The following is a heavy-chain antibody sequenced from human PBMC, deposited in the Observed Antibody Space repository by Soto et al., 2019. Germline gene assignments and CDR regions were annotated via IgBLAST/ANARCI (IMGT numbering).Heavy chain of an antibody. CDR1: GGSISSSSSY. J-gene: IGHJ4*02. D-gene: IGHD3-22*01. V-gene: IGHV4-39*01. Sequence: SETLSLTCTVSGGSISSSSSYWGWIRQPPGKGLEWVGSIYYLGNTYYNPSLGGRVSISVDTSKNQFSLKLKSVTAADTAVFYCAGLVPYVSSGYHLNDLGQGTLVTVSS. CDR3: AGLVPYVSSGYHLND. CDR2: IYYLGNT.